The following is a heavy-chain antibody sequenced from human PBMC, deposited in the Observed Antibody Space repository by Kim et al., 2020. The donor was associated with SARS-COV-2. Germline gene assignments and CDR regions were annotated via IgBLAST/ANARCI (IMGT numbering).Heavy chain of an antibody. CDR2: ISHTGST. CDR3: ATDYWQQLAH. CDR1: GGSISSLKYF. V-gene: IGHV4-39*07. D-gene: IGHD6-13*01. Sequence: SETLSLTCTVSGGSISSLKYFWGWVRRPPGKGLEWIGAISHTGSTHYTPSLNGRVTISVDTTKNHFSLKLNSVTAADTAVYYCATDYWQQLAHWGQGTLV. J-gene: IGHJ4*02.